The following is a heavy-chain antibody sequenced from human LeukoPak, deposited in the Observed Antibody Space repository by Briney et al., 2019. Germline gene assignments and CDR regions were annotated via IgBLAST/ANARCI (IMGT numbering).Heavy chain of an antibody. V-gene: IGHV1-2*02. CDR1: GYTFTGYY. D-gene: IGHD4-11*01. J-gene: IGHJ6*02. Sequence: GASVKVSCKASGYTFTGYYMHWVRQAPGQGLEWMGWINPNSGGTNYAQKFQGRVTMTRDTSISTAYMELSRLRSDDTAVYYCARGYSNPTRGYGMDVWGQGTTVTVSS. CDR2: INPNSGGT. CDR3: ARGYSNPTRGYGMDV.